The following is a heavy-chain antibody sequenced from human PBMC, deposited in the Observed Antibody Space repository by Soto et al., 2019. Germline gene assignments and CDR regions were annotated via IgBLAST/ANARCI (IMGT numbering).Heavy chain of an antibody. D-gene: IGHD6-6*01. CDR2: IIPIFGTA. CDR3: ARTMYSSSSFGY. CDR1: GGAFSSYA. J-gene: IGHJ4*02. V-gene: IGHV1-69*13. Sequence: SVKVSCKASGGAFSSYAISWVRQAPGQGLEWMGGIIPIFGTANYAQKFQGRVTITADESTSTAYMELSSLRSEDTAVYYRARTMYSSSSFGYWGQGTLVTVSS.